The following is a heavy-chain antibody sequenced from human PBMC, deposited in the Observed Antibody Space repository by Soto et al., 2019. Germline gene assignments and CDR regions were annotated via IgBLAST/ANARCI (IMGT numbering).Heavy chain of an antibody. CDR3: AREGITMVRGVLFDY. CDR2: IWYDGSNK. V-gene: IGHV3-33*01. Sequence: QVQLAESGGGVVQPGRSLRLSCAASGFTFSSYGMHWVRQAPGKGLEWVAVIWYDGSNKYYADSVKGRFTISRDNSKNTLYLQMNSLRAEDTAVYYCAREGITMVRGVLFDYWGQGTLVTVSS. D-gene: IGHD3-10*01. J-gene: IGHJ4*02. CDR1: GFTFSSYG.